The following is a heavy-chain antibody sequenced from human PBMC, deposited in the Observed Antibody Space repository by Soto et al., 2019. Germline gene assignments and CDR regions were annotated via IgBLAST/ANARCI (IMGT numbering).Heavy chain of an antibody. CDR2: IYYTGST. D-gene: IGHD5-18*01. Sequence: QVQLQESGPGRVKASETLSLTCTVFGASVSSGTYYWSWIRQAPGKGLEWVGHIYYTGSTNYNPSLNNRVTISVDTSKNHFSLQLTSVTAADTAVYYCARGAGFSYASTWFDIWGQGTLVTVSS. V-gene: IGHV4-61*03. CDR3: ARGAGFSYASTWFDI. CDR1: GASVSSGTYY. J-gene: IGHJ5*02.